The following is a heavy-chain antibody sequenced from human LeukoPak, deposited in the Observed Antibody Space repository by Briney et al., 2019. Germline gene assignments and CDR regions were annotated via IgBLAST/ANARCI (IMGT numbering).Heavy chain of an antibody. CDR2: IYHSGST. CDR1: GGSISSSNW. J-gene: IGHJ4*02. CDR3: ARRHPSYGDSNYFDY. D-gene: IGHD4-17*01. V-gene: IGHV4-4*02. Sequence: SGTLSLTCAVSGGSISSSNWWSWVRQPPGKGLEWIGEIYHSGSTNYNPSLKSRVTISVDKSKNQFSLKLSSVTAADTAVYYCARRHPSYGDSNYFDYWGQGTLVTVSS.